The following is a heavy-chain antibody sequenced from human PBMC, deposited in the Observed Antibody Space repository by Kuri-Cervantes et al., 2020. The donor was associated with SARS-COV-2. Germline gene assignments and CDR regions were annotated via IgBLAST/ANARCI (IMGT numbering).Heavy chain of an antibody. J-gene: IGHJ3*02. CDR2: ISPFLGTA. CDR1: GGTFSRYA. V-gene: IGHV1-69*05. CDR3: AIDRSSSSPNVFDI. Sequence: SVKVSCKPPGGTFSRYAFNWVRQAPGQGLEWMGGISPFLGTATYAQKFQGRVTITMDESMSTAYLELSSLRSDDTAVYYRAIDRSSSSPNVFDIWGQGTMVTVSS. D-gene: IGHD3-10*01.